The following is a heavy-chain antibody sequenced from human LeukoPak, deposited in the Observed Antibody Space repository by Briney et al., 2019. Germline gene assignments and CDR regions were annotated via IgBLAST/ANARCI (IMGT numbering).Heavy chain of an antibody. V-gene: IGHV4-39*01. D-gene: IGHD6-19*01. CDR3: RIAVAGGAFDI. CDR1: VGSISSSSYY. Sequence: SETLSLTCTVSVGSISSSSYYWGWIRQPPGKGLEWIGSIYYSGSTYYNPSLKSRVTISVDTSKNQFSLKLSSVTAADTAVYYGRIAVAGGAFDIWGQGTMVTVSS. J-gene: IGHJ3*02. CDR2: IYYSGST.